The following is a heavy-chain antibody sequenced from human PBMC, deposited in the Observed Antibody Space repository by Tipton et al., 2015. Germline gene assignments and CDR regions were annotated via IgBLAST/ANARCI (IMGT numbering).Heavy chain of an antibody. CDR1: YGSINSSDDY. CDR3: TRHILLFGGNWFDP. D-gene: IGHD3-3*01. V-gene: IGHV4-39*01. Sequence: TLSLTCSVSYGSINSSDDYWAWIRQPPGRRREWIGSVNPSGNMLHNPSLKSRVAIIVDKSKNQFFLRLRSVTAADTAVYFCTRHILLFGGNWFDPWGQGSLVTVSS. J-gene: IGHJ5*02. CDR2: VNPSGNM.